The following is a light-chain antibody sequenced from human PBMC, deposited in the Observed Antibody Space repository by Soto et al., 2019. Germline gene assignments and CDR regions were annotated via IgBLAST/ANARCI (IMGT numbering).Light chain of an antibody. CDR1: QGVSTS. Sequence: IQLTQSPSSLSASVGDRVAIACRASQGVSTSLAWYQQKPGKAPKLLIFAASILESGVPSRFSGSGSGTDFTLTISSLQPEDFATYYCQQLNNYPPLTFGGGTQMEIK. J-gene: IGKJ4*01. V-gene: IGKV1-9*01. CDR2: AAS. CDR3: QQLNNYPPLT.